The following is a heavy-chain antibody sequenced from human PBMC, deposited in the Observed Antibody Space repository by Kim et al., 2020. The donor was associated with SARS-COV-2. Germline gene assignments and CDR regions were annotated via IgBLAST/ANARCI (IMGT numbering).Heavy chain of an antibody. J-gene: IGHJ3*02. D-gene: IGHD1-26*01. Sequence: ASVKVSCKASGYTFIDHTLHWVRQAPGQGPAWMGWISTKSGATNYAQKFQGGVTMTRDTSITTAYMELRSLRSDDTAIYYCARPSTREWDFDAFDIWGQGTMVTVSS. V-gene: IGHV1-2*02. CDR2: ISTKSGAT. CDR1: GYTFIDHT. CDR3: ARPSTREWDFDAFDI.